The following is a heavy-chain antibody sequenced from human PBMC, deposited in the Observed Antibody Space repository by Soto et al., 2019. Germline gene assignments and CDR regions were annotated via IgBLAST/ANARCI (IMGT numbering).Heavy chain of an antibody. CDR2: IIPILGIA. D-gene: IGHD3-9*01. V-gene: IGHV1-69*04. CDR3: ARESGQDYDILTGYYPFNP. CDR1: GGTFSSYT. J-gene: IGHJ5*02. Sequence: ASVKVSCKASGGTFSSYTISWVRQAPGQGLEWMGRIIPILGIANYAQKFQGRVTITADKSTSTAYMELSSLRSEDTAVYYCARESGQDYDILTGYYPFNPWGQGTLVTVSS.